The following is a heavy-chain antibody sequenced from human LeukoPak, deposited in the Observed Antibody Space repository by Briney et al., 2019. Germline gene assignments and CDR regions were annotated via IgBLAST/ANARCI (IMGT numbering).Heavy chain of an antibody. CDR3: ARDSESYSSSWSAPIDY. V-gene: IGHV4-34*01. CDR1: GGSFSGYY. D-gene: IGHD6-13*01. Sequence: SETLSLTCAVYGGSFSGYYWSWIRQPPGKGLEWIGEINHSGSTNYNPSLKSRVTISVDTSKNQFSLKLSSVTAADTAVYYCARDSESYSSSWSAPIDYWGQGTLVTVSS. CDR2: INHSGST. J-gene: IGHJ4*02.